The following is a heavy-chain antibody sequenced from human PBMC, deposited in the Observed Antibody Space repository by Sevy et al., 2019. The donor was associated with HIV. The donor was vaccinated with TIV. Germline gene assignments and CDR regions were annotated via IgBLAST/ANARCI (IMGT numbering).Heavy chain of an antibody. CDR3: ARGGGNGWYYFDY. Sequence: ASVKVSCKASGGTFSSYGISWVRQAPGQGLEWMGGIIPILGTVNYAQKFQGRVTITADESTKAAYMELSSLRSEDTAVYYCARGGGNGWYYFDYWGQETLVTVSS. J-gene: IGHJ4*02. CDR1: GGTFSSYG. CDR2: IIPILGTV. V-gene: IGHV1-69*13. D-gene: IGHD6-19*01.